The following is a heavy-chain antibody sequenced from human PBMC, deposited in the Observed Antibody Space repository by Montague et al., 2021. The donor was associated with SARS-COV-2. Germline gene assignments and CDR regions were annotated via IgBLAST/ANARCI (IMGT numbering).Heavy chain of an antibody. CDR2: INRRGNT. CDR1: GFTFSSYS. D-gene: IGHD4-23*01. Sequence: LRLSCAASGFTFSSYSMNWVRQAPGKGLEWIGEINRRGNTIYNPSLKSRVTISGDTSKSQFSLKLSSVTAADTAVYYCARGGGNILTNYYYYYYLDVWGTGTTVTVSS. CDR3: ARGGGNILTNYYYYYYLDV. V-gene: IGHV4-34*01. J-gene: IGHJ6*03.